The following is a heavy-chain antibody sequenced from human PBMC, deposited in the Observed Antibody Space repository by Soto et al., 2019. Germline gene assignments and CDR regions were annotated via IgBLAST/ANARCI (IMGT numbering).Heavy chain of an antibody. V-gene: IGHV4-39*01. Sequence: SETLSLTCTVSGGSISSSSYYWGWIRQPPGKGLEWIGSIYYSGSTYYNPSLKSRVTISVDTSKNQFSLKLSSVTAADTAVYYCARLGYSSGWYEAYFDYWGQGTLVTVSS. J-gene: IGHJ4*02. D-gene: IGHD6-19*01. CDR2: IYYSGST. CDR3: ARLGYSSGWYEAYFDY. CDR1: GGSISSSSYY.